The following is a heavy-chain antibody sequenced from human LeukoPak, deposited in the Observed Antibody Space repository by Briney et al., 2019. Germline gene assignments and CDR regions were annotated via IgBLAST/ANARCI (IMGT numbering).Heavy chain of an antibody. V-gene: IGHV3-21*01. Sequence: KPGGSLRLSCAASGFTFSSYSMNWVRQAPGKGLGWVSSISSSSSYIYYADSVKGRFTISRDNAKNSLYLQMNSLRAEDTAVYYCASHPGVRGGDIWGQGTMVTVSS. D-gene: IGHD4-23*01. CDR1: GFTFSSYS. CDR3: ASHPGVRGGDI. J-gene: IGHJ3*02. CDR2: ISSSSSYI.